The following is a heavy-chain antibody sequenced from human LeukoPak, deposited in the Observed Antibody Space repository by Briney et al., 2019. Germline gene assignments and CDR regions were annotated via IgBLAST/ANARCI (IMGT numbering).Heavy chain of an antibody. J-gene: IGHJ5*02. CDR3: ARQEYCSGGSCYTWFDP. Sequence: GESLKISCKGSGYSFTTYWIVWVRQMPGKGLEWMGIIYPADSGIRYSPSFQGQVTISADKSISTAYLQWSSLKASDTAIYYCARQEYCSGGSCYTWFDPWGQGTLVIVSS. CDR1: GYSFTTYW. V-gene: IGHV5-51*01. D-gene: IGHD2-15*01. CDR2: IYPADSGI.